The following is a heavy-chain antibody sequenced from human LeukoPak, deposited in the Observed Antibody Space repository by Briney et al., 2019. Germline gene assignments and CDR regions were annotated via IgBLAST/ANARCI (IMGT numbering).Heavy chain of an antibody. J-gene: IGHJ4*02. CDR2: INPNSGGT. CDR3: ARRYYDSSGYYY. CDR1: GYTFTGYY. D-gene: IGHD3-22*01. V-gene: IGHV1-2*02. Sequence: ASVKVSCKASGYTFTGYYMHWVRQAPGQGLEWMGWINPNSGGTNYAQKFQGRVTMTRDTSISTAYMELSRLRSDDTAVYYCARRYYDSSGYYYWGRGTLVTVSS.